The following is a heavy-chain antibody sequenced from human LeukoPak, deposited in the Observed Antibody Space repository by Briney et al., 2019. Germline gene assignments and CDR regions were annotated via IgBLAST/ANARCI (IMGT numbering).Heavy chain of an antibody. Sequence: SGTLSLTCTVSGGSISSYYWSWIRQPPGKGLEWIGYIYTSGSTNYNPSLKSRVTISVDTSKNQFSLKLSSVTAADTAVYYCARQASGSYYFWGDWFDPWGQGTLVTVSS. D-gene: IGHD3-10*01. J-gene: IGHJ5*02. CDR1: GGSISSYY. CDR3: ARQASGSYYFWGDWFDP. V-gene: IGHV4-4*09. CDR2: IYTSGST.